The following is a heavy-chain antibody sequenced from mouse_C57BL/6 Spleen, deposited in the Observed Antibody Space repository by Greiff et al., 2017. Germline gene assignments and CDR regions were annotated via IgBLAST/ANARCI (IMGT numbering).Heavy chain of an antibody. D-gene: IGHD2-4*01. CDR1: GYTFTSYW. CDR3: ARGTDYDPYAMDY. V-gene: IGHV1-50*01. CDR2: LDPSDSYT. Sequence: QVQLQQPGAELVKPGASVKLSCKASGYTFTSYWLQWVKQRPGQGLEWIGELDPSDSYTNYNQKFKGKATLTVDTSSSTAYMQLSSLTSEDAAVYYCARGTDYDPYAMDYWGQGTSVTVSS. J-gene: IGHJ4*01.